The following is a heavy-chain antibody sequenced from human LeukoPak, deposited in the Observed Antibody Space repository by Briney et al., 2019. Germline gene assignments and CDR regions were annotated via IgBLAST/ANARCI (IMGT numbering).Heavy chain of an antibody. Sequence: ASVKVSCKASGGTFSSYATSWVRQAPGQGLEWMGWIRTSNGDTAYARNFKGRVTMTTDTSTSTAYMELRSLTSDDTAVYYCARPQGPGYCRRDTCPAYGFDIWGQGTMVTVSS. V-gene: IGHV1-18*01. CDR2: IRTSNGDT. D-gene: IGHD2-15*01. CDR3: ARPQGPGYCRRDTCPAYGFDI. J-gene: IGHJ3*02. CDR1: GGTFSSYA.